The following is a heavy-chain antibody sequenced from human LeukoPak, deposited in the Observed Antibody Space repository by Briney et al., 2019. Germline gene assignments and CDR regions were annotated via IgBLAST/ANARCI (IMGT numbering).Heavy chain of an antibody. V-gene: IGHV1-69*13. Sequence: ASVKVSCKASGGTFSSYAISWVRQAPGQGLEWMGGIIPIFDTANYAQKFQGRVTITADESTSTAYMELSSLRSEDTAVYYCARRDYDFWSGSSYNWFDPWGQGTLVTVSS. CDR1: GGTFSSYA. CDR3: ARRDYDFWSGSSYNWFDP. J-gene: IGHJ5*02. D-gene: IGHD3-3*01. CDR2: IIPIFDTA.